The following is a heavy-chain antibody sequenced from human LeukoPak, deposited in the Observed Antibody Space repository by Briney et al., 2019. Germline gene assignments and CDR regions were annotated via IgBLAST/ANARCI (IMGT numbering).Heavy chain of an antibody. CDR1: GYTFTGYY. CDR2: INPNSGGT. D-gene: IGHD5-18*01. CDR3: ARDGEGSYGYRY. V-gene: IGHV1-2*02. J-gene: IGHJ4*02. Sequence: ASVKVSCKASGYTFTGYYMHWVRQAPGQGLEWMGWINPNSGGTNYAQKFQGRVTMTRDTSISTAYMELRSLRSDDTAVYYCARDGEGSYGYRYWGQGTLVTVSS.